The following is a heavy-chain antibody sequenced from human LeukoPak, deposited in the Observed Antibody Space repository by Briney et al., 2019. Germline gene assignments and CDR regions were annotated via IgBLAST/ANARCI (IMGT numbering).Heavy chain of an antibody. CDR1: GDTLSELS. J-gene: IGHJ6*04. CDR2: FDPEDGEI. Sequence: ASVKVSCKVSGDTLSELSMHWVRQAPGKGLEWMGGFDPEDGEIIYAQNFQGRVTMTEDTSTDTAYMELSSLRSEDTAVYYCARDPRYCSSTSCYSWGKGTTVTVSS. D-gene: IGHD2-2*02. V-gene: IGHV1-24*01. CDR3: ARDPRYCSSTSCYS.